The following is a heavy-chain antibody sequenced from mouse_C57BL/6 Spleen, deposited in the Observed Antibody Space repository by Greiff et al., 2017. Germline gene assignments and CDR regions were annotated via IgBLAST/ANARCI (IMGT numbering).Heavy chain of an antibody. CDR3: ARLGYGNWFAY. CDR2: ISSGGSYT. V-gene: IGHV5-6*01. J-gene: IGHJ3*01. D-gene: IGHD2-10*02. Sequence: EVHLVESGGDLVKPGGSLKLSCAASGFTFSSYGMSWVRQTPDKRLEWVATISSGGSYTYYPDSVKGRFTISRDNAKNTLYLQMSSLKSEDTAMYYCARLGYGNWFAYWGQGTLVTVSA. CDR1: GFTFSSYG.